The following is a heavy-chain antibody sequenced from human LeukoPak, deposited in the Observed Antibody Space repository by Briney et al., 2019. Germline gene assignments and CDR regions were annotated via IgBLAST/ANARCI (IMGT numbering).Heavy chain of an antibody. Sequence: ASVKVSCKASGYTFTGYYMHWVRQAPGQGLEWMGWINPNSGGTSYAQKFQGRVTMTRDTSISTAYMELSRLRSDDTAVYYCARSYDSTALSDYWGQGTLVTVSS. D-gene: IGHD3-22*01. CDR3: ARSYDSTALSDY. V-gene: IGHV1-2*02. CDR2: INPNSGGT. CDR1: GYTFTGYY. J-gene: IGHJ4*02.